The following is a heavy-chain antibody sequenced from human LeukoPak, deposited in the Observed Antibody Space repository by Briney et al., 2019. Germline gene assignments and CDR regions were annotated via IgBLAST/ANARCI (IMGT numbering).Heavy chain of an antibody. V-gene: IGHV3-23*01. CDR1: GFTFSSYA. Sequence: GGSLRLSCAASGFTFSSYAMSWVRQAPGKGLEWVSGITDSGGNTYYADSVKGRFTISRDNSNNMVYLQMNSLRAEDMAKYYCAKAVADTYYRVFDYWGQGILVTVSS. CDR2: ITDSGGNT. J-gene: IGHJ4*02. D-gene: IGHD1-26*01. CDR3: AKAVADTYYRVFDY.